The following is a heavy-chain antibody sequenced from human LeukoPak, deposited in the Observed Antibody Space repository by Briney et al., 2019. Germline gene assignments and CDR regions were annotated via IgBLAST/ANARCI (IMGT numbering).Heavy chain of an antibody. CDR3: ARAHNYDSLTGYYIDP. J-gene: IGHJ5*02. D-gene: IGHD3-9*01. CDR2: IYHSGST. V-gene: IGHV4-59*11. Sequence: SETLSLTCTVSGGSISSHYWSWIRQPPGKGLEWIGYIYHSGSTYYNPSLKSRVTISVDTSKSQFSLKLSSVTAADTAVYYCARAHNYDSLTGYYIDPWGQGTLVTVSS. CDR1: GGSISSHY.